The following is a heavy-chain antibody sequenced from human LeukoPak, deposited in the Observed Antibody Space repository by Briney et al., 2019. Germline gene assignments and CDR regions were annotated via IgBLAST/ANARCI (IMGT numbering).Heavy chain of an antibody. Sequence: ASVKVSCKASGYTFTSYDINWVRQAPGQGLEWMGWINPNSGGTNYAQKFQGRVTMTRDTSISTAYMELSRLRSDDTAVYYCASIPGGTGFDYWGQGTLVTVSS. D-gene: IGHD2-8*02. CDR3: ASIPGGTGFDY. J-gene: IGHJ4*02. CDR2: INPNSGGT. V-gene: IGHV1-2*02. CDR1: GYTFTSYD.